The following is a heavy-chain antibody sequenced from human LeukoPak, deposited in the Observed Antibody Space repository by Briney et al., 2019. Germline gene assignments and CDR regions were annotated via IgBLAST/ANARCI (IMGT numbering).Heavy chain of an antibody. Sequence: SETLSLTCTVSGGSISSSYYYWGWIRQPPGKGLEWIGSIYSSGSTYYNPSLKSRVTISVDTSKNQFSLKLSSVTAADTAVYYCARGRPHHDYWGQGTLVTVSS. J-gene: IGHJ4*02. V-gene: IGHV4-39*01. CDR3: ARGRPHHDY. CDR1: GGSISSSYYY. CDR2: IYSSGST.